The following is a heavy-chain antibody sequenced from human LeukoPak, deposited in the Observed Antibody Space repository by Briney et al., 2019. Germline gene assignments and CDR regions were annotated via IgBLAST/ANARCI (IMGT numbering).Heavy chain of an antibody. Sequence: GGSLRLSCAASGFTFSDYYMSWIRQAPGKGLEWVSYISSSGSTIYYADSVKGRFTISRDNAKNSLYLQMNSLRAEDTAVYYCAKDNISWLQFVNKRFDPWGQGTLVTVSS. CDR3: AKDNISWLQFVNKRFDP. CDR2: ISSSGSTI. J-gene: IGHJ5*02. D-gene: IGHD5-24*01. CDR1: GFTFSDYY. V-gene: IGHV3-11*04.